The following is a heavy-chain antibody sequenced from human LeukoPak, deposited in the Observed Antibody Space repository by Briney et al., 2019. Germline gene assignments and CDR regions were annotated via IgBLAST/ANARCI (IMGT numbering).Heavy chain of an antibody. Sequence: SETLSLTCTVSGGSIRSSYYYWGWIRQPPGKGLEWIGSIYDSGSTYYNPSLKSRVTISVDTSKNQFSLKLSSVTAADTAVYYCARDRGDYGDNFDYWGQGTLVTVSS. CDR1: GGSIRSSYYY. CDR2: IYDSGST. J-gene: IGHJ4*02. CDR3: ARDRGDYGDNFDY. D-gene: IGHD4-17*01. V-gene: IGHV4-39*07.